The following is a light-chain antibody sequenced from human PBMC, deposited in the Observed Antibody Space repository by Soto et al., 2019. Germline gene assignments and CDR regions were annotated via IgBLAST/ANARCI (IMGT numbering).Light chain of an antibody. CDR2: DAF. Sequence: EKVMTQSPATLSVSPGERATLSCRASENVKNRLAWYQQKPGQAPRLLIYDAFTRATGIPARFSGSASGTEFTLTISSLQSEDFAVYYCQQHDDWPLTLGGGTKVEIK. CDR1: ENVKNR. J-gene: IGKJ4*01. CDR3: QQHDDWPLT. V-gene: IGKV3-15*01.